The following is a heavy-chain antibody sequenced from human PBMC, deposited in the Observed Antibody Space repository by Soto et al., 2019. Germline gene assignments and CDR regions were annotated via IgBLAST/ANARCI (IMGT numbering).Heavy chain of an antibody. V-gene: IGHV1-8*01. J-gene: IGHJ6*02. CDR3: ARDTPSYGSPGPYYYYGMDV. CDR1: GYTFTSYD. D-gene: IGHD5-18*01. CDR2: MNPNSGNT. Sequence: ASVKVSCKASGYTFTSYDINWVRQATGQGLEWMGWMNPNSGNTGYAQKFQGRVIMTTDTSTSTAYMELRSLRSDDTTVYYCARDTPSYGSPGPYYYYGMDVWGQGTTVTVSS.